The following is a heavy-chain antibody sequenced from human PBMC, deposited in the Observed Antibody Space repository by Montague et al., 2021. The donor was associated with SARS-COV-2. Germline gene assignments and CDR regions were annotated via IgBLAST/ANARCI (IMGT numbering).Heavy chain of an antibody. Sequence: SETLSLTCTVSGVSISSTPSCWGWIRQTPGKGLEWIGIIFYNGTTHSNPSPNSRFTISVDTSKSQFSLRLSSVTAADTAVYYCARDRASKDAAYYFDYWGQGTVVTVSS. CDR1: GVSISSTPSC. CDR3: ARDRASKDAAYYFDY. J-gene: IGHJ4*02. D-gene: IGHD2-2*01. V-gene: IGHV4-39*02. CDR2: IFYNGTT.